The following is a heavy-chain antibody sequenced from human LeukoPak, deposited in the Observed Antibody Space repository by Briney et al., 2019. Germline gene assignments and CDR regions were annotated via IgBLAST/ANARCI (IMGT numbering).Heavy chain of an antibody. CDR3: ARDSGSSWPNWFDH. V-gene: IGHV3-21*01. J-gene: IGHJ5*02. Sequence: PGGSLRLSCAASGFTFSSYSMNWVRQAPGKGLEWVSSISSSSSYIYYADSVKGRFTISRDNAKNSLYLQMNSLRAEDTAVYYCARDSGSSWPNWFDHWGQGTLVTVSS. CDR2: ISSSSSYI. D-gene: IGHD6-13*01. CDR1: GFTFSSYS.